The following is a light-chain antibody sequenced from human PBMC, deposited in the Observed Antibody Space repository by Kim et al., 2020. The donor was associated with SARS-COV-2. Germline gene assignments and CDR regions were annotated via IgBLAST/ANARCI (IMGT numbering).Light chain of an antibody. Sequence: ASVDDRVTITCRASQDISTFLAWYQQKPGKAPELLIYAASHLESGVPSRFRGSGSGTEFTLTISSLQPEDVATYYCQQPTSFPLTFGGGTKVDIK. V-gene: IGKV1-12*01. CDR2: AAS. CDR1: QDISTF. CDR3: QQPTSFPLT. J-gene: IGKJ4*01.